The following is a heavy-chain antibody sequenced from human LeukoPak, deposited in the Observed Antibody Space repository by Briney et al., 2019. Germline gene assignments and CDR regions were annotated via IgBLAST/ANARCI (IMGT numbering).Heavy chain of an antibody. Sequence: GGSLRLSCAASGFTFSSCGFNWVRQAPGKGLEWVSSIGPTGTDRYYADSVSGRFTISRDNAKNSMYLQMDSLRDEDTAVYYCATETIGRHYDYWGQGTLLTVSS. D-gene: IGHD1-14*01. J-gene: IGHJ4*02. CDR3: ATETIGRHYDY. CDR2: IGPTGTDR. CDR1: GFTFSSCG. V-gene: IGHV3-21*01.